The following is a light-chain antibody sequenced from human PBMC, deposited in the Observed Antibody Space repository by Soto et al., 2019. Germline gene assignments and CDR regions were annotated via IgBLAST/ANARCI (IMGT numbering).Light chain of an antibody. CDR3: QQRTNWPRSFT. CDR1: QSVSSY. J-gene: IGKJ3*01. CDR2: ATS. Sequence: EIVLTQSPATLSLSPGERATLSCRASQSVSSYLAWYQQKPGQAPRLLIYATSKRATGIPARFSGSGSGTDFTLAISSLEPEDFAVYYCQQRTNWPRSFTFGPGPKVDIK. V-gene: IGKV3-11*01.